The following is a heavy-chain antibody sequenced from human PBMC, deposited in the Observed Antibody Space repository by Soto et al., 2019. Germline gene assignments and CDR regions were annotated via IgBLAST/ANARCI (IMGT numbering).Heavy chain of an antibody. D-gene: IGHD3-16*01. CDR2: IIPMVGTP. V-gene: IGHV1-69*08. CDR3: ATDGGSTSSSAYNYFMDV. J-gene: IGHJ6*03. CDR1: GDTFSSYS. Sequence: QAQLVQSGAEVKRPGSSVKVSCKASGDTFSSYSISWVRQAPGLGLEWMGRIIPMVGTPNYAQKFQGRVTFSADKSTSTAYMVLNSLISDDTAVYYCATDGGSTSSSAYNYFMDVWGKGTPVTVSS.